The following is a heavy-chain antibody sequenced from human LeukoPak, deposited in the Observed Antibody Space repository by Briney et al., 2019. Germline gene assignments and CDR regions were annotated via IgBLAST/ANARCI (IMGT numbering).Heavy chain of an antibody. CDR1: GFTFNNYA. J-gene: IGHJ4*02. CDR2: ISGSGYST. V-gene: IGHV3-23*01. Sequence: AGGSLRLSCVASGFTFNNYAMTWVRQAPGKGLEWVSAISGSGYSTYYADSVKGRFTISRDNSKNTLYLQMNSLRAEDTAVYYCAKASAMIVVVSKHFDYWGQGTLVTVSS. CDR3: AKASAMIVVVSKHFDY. D-gene: IGHD3-22*01.